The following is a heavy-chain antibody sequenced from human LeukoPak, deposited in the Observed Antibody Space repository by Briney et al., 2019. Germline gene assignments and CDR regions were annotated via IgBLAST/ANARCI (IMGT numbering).Heavy chain of an antibody. J-gene: IGHJ3*02. CDR3: AKSNGYGLVDI. D-gene: IGHD3-10*01. CDR1: GVSISSYY. V-gene: IGHV4-4*07. Sequence: TSDTLSLTCTVSGVSISSYYWSWIRQPAGKGLEWIGRIYTSGSTNYNPSLKSRVTMSVDTSKNQFSLKLSSVTAADTAVYYCAKSNGYGLVDIWGQGTMVTVPS. CDR2: IYTSGST.